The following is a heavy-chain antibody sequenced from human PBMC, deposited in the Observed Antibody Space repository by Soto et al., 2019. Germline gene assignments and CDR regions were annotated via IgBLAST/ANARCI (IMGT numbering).Heavy chain of an antibody. CDR3: AREPYGDSLDY. D-gene: IGHD4-17*01. CDR1: GFTFSSYS. J-gene: IGHJ4*02. Sequence: GGSLRLSCAASGFTFSSYSMNWVRQAPGKGLEWVSSISSSSNSIYNADSVKGRFTISRDNAKNSLYLQMNSLRAEDTAVYYCAREPYGDSLDYWGQGTLVTVSS. V-gene: IGHV3-21*01. CDR2: ISSSSNSI.